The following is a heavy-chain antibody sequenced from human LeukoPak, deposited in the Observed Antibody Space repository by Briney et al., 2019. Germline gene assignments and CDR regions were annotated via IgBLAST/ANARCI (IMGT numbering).Heavy chain of an antibody. D-gene: IGHD6-19*01. J-gene: IGHJ5*02. CDR2: INHSGST. CDR3: ARAIAVAGRGFDP. CDR1: GGSFSGYY. Sequence: SETLSLTCAVYGGSFSGYYWSWIRQPPGKGLEWIGEINHSGSTNYNPSLKSRVTISVDTSKNQFSLKLSSVTAADTALYYCARAIAVAGRGFDPWGQGTLVTVSS. V-gene: IGHV4-34*01.